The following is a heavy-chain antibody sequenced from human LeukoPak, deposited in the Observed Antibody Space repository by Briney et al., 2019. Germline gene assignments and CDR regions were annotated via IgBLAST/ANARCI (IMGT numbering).Heavy chain of an antibody. CDR3: ARGGGYSYGPLGY. D-gene: IGHD5-18*01. Sequence: GGSLRLSCAASGFTFDDYVMHWVRQAPGKGLEWVSGISWNSGSIGYADSVKGRFTISRDNAKNTLYLQMNSLRAEDTAVYYCARGGGYSYGPLGYWGQGTLVTVSS. J-gene: IGHJ4*02. CDR1: GFTFDDYV. CDR2: ISWNSGSI. V-gene: IGHV3-9*01.